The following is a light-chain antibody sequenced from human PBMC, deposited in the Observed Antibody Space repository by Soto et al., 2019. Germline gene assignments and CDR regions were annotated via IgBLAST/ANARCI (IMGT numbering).Light chain of an antibody. V-gene: IGKV2-30*01. CDR2: KVS. J-gene: IGKJ2*01. CDR1: QSLVYSDGNTY. Sequence: DVVMTQSPLSLPVTLGQPASISCSSSQSLVYSDGNTYLSWFQQRPGQSPRRLIYKVSNRDSGVPDKFSGSGSGTDCTLKISRVEAEDVGIYYCMQGSHWLSFGQGTKLEIK. CDR3: MQGSHWLS.